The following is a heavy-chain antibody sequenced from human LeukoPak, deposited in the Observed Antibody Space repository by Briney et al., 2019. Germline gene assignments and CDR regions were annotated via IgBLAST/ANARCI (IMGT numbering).Heavy chain of an antibody. J-gene: IGHJ4*02. CDR3: AREGGGLRLGELFFDY. CDR2: IYYSGTT. Sequence: SETLSLTCTVSGVSISSSSYYWGWIRQPPGKGLEWIGTIYYSGTTYYNPSLKSRVTISVDTSKNQFSLKLSSVTAADTALYYWAREGGGLRLGELFFDYWGQGTLVTVSS. V-gene: IGHV4-39*07. D-gene: IGHD3-16*01. CDR1: GVSISSSSYY.